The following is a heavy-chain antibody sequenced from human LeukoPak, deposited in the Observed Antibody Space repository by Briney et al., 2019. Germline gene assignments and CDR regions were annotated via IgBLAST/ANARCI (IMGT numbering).Heavy chain of an antibody. V-gene: IGHV3-48*04. D-gene: IGHD3-22*01. J-gene: IGHJ4*02. CDR1: GSTFSSHT. CDR2: ISNTGSVI. Sequence: GGSLRLSCAASGSTFSSHTMNWVRQAPGKGLEWISYISNTGSVIYYADSVKGRFTISRDNAKNSLYLQMNSLRAEDTAVYYCAREAPDYYDSSGYYYGRWLDYWGQGTLVTVSS. CDR3: AREAPDYYDSSGYYYGRWLDY.